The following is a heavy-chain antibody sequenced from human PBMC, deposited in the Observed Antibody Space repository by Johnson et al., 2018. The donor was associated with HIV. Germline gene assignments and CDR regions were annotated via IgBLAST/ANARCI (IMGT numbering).Heavy chain of an antibody. CDR3: AKEQWFGELFSAFDI. Sequence: QLQLVESGGGLLKPGGSLRLSCVASGFTVSSNYISWVRQAPGKGLDWVAVISYDGSNKYYADSVKGRFTISRDNSKNTLYLQMNSLRAEDTAVYYCAKEQWFGELFSAFDIWGQGTMVTVSS. J-gene: IGHJ3*02. CDR1: GFTVSSNY. V-gene: IGHV3-30*18. D-gene: IGHD3-10*01. CDR2: ISYDGSNK.